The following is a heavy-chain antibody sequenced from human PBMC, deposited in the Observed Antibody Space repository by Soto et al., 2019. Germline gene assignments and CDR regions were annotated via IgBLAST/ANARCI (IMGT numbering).Heavy chain of an antibody. D-gene: IGHD3-10*01. V-gene: IGHV3-21*01. CDR3: ARDGVGFGELLKASDPRYFQH. J-gene: IGHJ1*01. CDR2: ISSSSSYI. CDR1: GFTFSSYS. Sequence: GGSLRLSCAASGFTFSSYSMNWVRQAPGKGLEWVSSISSSSSYIYYADSVKGRFTISRDNAKNSLYLQMNSLRAEDTAVYYCARDGVGFGELLKASDPRYFQHWGQGTLVTVSS.